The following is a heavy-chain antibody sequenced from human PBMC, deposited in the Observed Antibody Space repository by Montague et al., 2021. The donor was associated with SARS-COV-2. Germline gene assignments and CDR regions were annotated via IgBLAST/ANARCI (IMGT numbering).Heavy chain of an antibody. CDR1: GGSFSGYY. J-gene: IGHJ6*02. Sequence: SETLSLTCAVYGGSFSGYYWGWIRRPPGKGLEWIGSIYYSGSTYYNPSLKSRVTISVDTSKNQFSLKLSSVTAADTAVYYCARDQGYNWNYYYYYGMDVWGQGTTVTVSS. CDR2: IYYSGST. D-gene: IGHD1-20*01. V-gene: IGHV4-34*01. CDR3: ARDQGYNWNYYYYYGMDV.